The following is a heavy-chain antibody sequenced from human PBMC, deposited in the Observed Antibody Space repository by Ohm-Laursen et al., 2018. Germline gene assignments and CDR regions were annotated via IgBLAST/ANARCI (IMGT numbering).Heavy chain of an antibody. CDR1: GGSISSYY. CDR2: IYYSGST. J-gene: IGHJ4*02. Sequence: GTLSLTCTVSGGSISSYYWSWIRQPPGKGLEWIGYIYYSGSTNYNPSLKGRVTISVDTSKNQFSLKLSSVTAADTAVYYCARVRGFGELQYWGQGTLVTVSS. CDR3: ARVRGFGELQY. D-gene: IGHD3-10*01. V-gene: IGHV4-59*01.